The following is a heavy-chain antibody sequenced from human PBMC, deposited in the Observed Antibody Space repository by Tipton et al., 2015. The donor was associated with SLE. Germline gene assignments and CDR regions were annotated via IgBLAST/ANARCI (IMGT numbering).Heavy chain of an antibody. CDR3: ARVNDFWSGDWDY. Sequence: QLVQSGAEVKRPGASVKLSCKASGYTLTNYYIHWVRQAPGQGLEWMGIINPLGGSTNYAQKFQGRATMTRDTSTGTVYMELSSLRSEDTAMYYCARVNDFWSGDWDYWGQGTLVTVST. CDR2: INPLGGST. D-gene: IGHD3-3*01. J-gene: IGHJ4*02. V-gene: IGHV1-46*01. CDR1: GYTLTNYY.